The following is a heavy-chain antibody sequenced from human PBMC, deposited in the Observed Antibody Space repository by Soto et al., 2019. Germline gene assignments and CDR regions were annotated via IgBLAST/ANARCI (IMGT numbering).Heavy chain of an antibody. D-gene: IGHD3-16*01. Sequence: QVQLVQSGAEVKKPGASVKVSCKASGYTFTNFGISWVRQAPGQGLEWMGWISAYNGNTHNAQNFQRRVTMTTDTTTSTASMELRSLRSDDTAVYYCARGGIPIDYWGQGTLVTVSS. CDR2: ISAYNGNT. J-gene: IGHJ4*02. V-gene: IGHV1-18*01. CDR3: ARGGIPIDY. CDR1: GYTFTNFG.